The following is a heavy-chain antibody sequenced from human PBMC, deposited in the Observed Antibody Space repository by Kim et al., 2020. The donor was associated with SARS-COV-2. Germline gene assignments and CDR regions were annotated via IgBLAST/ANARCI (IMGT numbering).Heavy chain of an antibody. D-gene: IGHD3-10*01. Sequence: NTSYAQEFQGRVTMTRNTSISTAYVELSSLRSEDTAVYYCARGVSPVFGYWGQGTLVTVSS. V-gene: IGHV1-8*01. J-gene: IGHJ4*02. CDR2: NT. CDR3: ARGVSPVFGY.